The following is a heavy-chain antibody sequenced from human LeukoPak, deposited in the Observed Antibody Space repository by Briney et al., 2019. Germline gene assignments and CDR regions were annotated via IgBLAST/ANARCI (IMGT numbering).Heavy chain of an antibody. CDR2: INPNSGGT. J-gene: IGHJ4*02. V-gene: IGHV1-2*02. CDR1: GYTFTDYY. Sequence: ASVKVSCKAPGYTFTDYYMHWVRQAPGQGLEWMGWINPNSGGTNYAQKFQGRVTMTRDTSISTAYMELSRLRSDDTAVYYCARGGDYYYDSSGYLIDYWGQGTLVTVSS. CDR3: ARGGDYYYDSSGYLIDY. D-gene: IGHD3-22*01.